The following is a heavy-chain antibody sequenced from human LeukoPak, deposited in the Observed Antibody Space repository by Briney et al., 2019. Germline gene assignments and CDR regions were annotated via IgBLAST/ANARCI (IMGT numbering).Heavy chain of an antibody. CDR2: IRFDGTDK. Sequence: GGSLRLSCAASGFTFSIYAIHWVRQAPGKGLEWVAFIRFDGTDKYYADSVKGRFTVSRDNSMNTLYLQMNSLTPEDTAVYYCVRFSNYWGQGTLVTVSS. D-gene: IGHD3-3*01. CDR1: GFTFSIYA. CDR3: VRFSNY. V-gene: IGHV3-30*02. J-gene: IGHJ4*02.